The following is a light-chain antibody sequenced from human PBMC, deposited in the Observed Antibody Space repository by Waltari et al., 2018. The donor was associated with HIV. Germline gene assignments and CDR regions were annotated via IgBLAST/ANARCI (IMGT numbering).Light chain of an antibody. Sequence: QSALTQPPSASGSPGQSVTISCTGTSSDVGGYNYVSWYQQHPGKAPKLMIYEVSKRPSGVPDRFSGSKSGNTASLTVSGLQAEEEADYYCSSYAGSNNYVFGTGTKVTVL. CDR1: SSDVGGYNY. CDR2: EVS. CDR3: SSYAGSNNYV. J-gene: IGLJ1*01. V-gene: IGLV2-8*01.